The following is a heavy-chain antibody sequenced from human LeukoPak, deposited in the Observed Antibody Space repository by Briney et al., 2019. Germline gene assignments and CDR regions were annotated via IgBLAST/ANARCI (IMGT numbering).Heavy chain of an antibody. V-gene: IGHV3-30*02. CDR2: IRYDGNNK. Sequence: PGGSLRLSCAASGFTFSNYGMHWVRQPPGKGLEWVTFIRYDGNNKYFADSVKGRFTISRDNSKNTLYLQMNSLRPEDTAVYYCARDLCSTTSCLDYWGQGTLVTVSS. CDR3: ARDLCSTTSCLDY. D-gene: IGHD2-2*01. CDR1: GFTFSNYG. J-gene: IGHJ4*02.